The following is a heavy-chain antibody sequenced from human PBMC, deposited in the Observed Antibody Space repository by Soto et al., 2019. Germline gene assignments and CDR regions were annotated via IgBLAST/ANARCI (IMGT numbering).Heavy chain of an antibody. CDR2: INHSGST. V-gene: IGHV4-34*01. CDR3: ARGRYSSSWAGYYYGMDV. Sequence: PSETLSLTCXVYGGSFSGYYWSWIRQPPGKGLEWIGEINHSGSTNYNPSLKSRVTISVDTSKNQFSLKLSSVTAADTAVYYCARGRYSSSWAGYYYGMDVWGQGTTVTVSS. J-gene: IGHJ6*02. D-gene: IGHD6-13*01. CDR1: GGSFSGYY.